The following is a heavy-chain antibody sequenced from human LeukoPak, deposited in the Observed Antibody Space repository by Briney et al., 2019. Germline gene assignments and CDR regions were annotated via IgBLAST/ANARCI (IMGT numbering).Heavy chain of an antibody. D-gene: IGHD2-21*01. V-gene: IGHV4-30-4*01. J-gene: IGHJ4*02. CDR2: IFYTGST. CDR3: ASLYQAYYFDY. CDR1: GGSISSGDYY. Sequence: PSETLSLTCTVSGGSISSGDYYWSWIRQPPGKGLEWIGYIFYTGSTYYNPSLKSRVTISVDTSKNQFSLKLSSVTAADTAVYYCASLYQAYYFDYWGQGTLVTVSS.